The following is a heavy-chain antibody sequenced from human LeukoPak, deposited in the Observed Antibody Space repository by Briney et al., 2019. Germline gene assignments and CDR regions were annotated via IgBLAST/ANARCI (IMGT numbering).Heavy chain of an antibody. Sequence: HSGGSLRLSCAASGFTFSSYAMSWVRQAPGKGLEWVSAISGSGGSTYYADSVKGRFTISRDNSKNTLYLQMNSLRAEDTAVYYCAKNEIAAAGTDFDYWGQGTLVTVSS. J-gene: IGHJ4*02. CDR3: AKNEIAAAGTDFDY. CDR2: ISGSGGST. V-gene: IGHV3-23*01. CDR1: GFTFSSYA. D-gene: IGHD6-13*01.